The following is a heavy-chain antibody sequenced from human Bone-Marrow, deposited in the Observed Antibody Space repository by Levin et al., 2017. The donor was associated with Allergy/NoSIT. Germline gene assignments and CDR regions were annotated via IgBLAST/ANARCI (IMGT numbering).Heavy chain of an antibody. CDR3: ARDRVSSTYYDRLSYYDRGMDV. D-gene: IGHD1-26*01. Sequence: GGSLRLSCAASGFTFSDYYMSWIRQAPGKGLQWVSYISSRGINIYSADSVKGRFTISRDNAKNSLFLQMNSLRAEDTAVYYCARDRVSSTYYDRLSYYDRGMDVWGQGTTVTV. J-gene: IGHJ6*02. CDR2: ISSRGINI. V-gene: IGHV3-11*01. CDR1: GFTFSDYY.